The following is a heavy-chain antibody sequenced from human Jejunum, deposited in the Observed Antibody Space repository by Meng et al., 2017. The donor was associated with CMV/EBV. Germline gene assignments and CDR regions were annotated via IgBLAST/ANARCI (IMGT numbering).Heavy chain of an antibody. CDR1: FPFSTFA. V-gene: IGHV3-23*01. J-gene: IGHJ3*02. Sequence: FPFSTFAMGWVRQAPGKGLEWVSSIEYGGGATHYPDAVKGRFTSSRDNSENTLYQQRSSLRVDETALYYWAKGVTSGSTYRAFEILGQGTKVTVSS. CDR2: IEYGGGAT. CDR3: AKGVTSGSTYRAFEI. D-gene: IGHD3-22*01.